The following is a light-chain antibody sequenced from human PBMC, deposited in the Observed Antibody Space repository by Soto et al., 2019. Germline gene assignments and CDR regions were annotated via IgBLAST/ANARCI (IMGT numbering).Light chain of an antibody. V-gene: IGLV2-14*01. CDR3: SSFTSRITYV. J-gene: IGLJ1*01. CDR2: DVT. Sequence: QSVLTQPASVSGSPGQSITISCTGTSSDVGGYNSVSWYRQDPGKAPKLMIYDVTNRPSGVSNRFSGSKPGNTASLTISGLQTEDEADYYCSSFTSRITYVFGTGTKVTVL. CDR1: SSDVGGYNS.